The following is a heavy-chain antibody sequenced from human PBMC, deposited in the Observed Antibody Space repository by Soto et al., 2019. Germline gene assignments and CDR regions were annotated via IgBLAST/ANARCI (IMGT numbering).Heavy chain of an antibody. CDR2: IYYSGST. V-gene: IGHV4-31*03. CDR1: GGSINSGGYY. D-gene: IGHD3-10*01. Sequence: TLSLTCTVSGGSINSGGYYWSWIRQQPGKGLEWIGYIYYSGSTYYYPSLKSRVTISVDTSKNQFSLKLSSVTAADTAVYYCARGGYYYGSGSYFLFDPWGQGTLVT. J-gene: IGHJ5*02. CDR3: ARGGYYYGSGSYFLFDP.